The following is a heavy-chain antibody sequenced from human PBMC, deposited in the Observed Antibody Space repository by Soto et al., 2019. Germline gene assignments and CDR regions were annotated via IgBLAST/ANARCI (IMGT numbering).Heavy chain of an antibody. V-gene: IGHV3-73*02. Sequence: EVQLVESGGGLVQPGGSLKLSCAASGFTFSGSAIHWVRQASGKGLEWVGRIRDKANSYATAYAASVKGRFTISRDDSKNTAYLQMNSLKTEDTAVYYCTRLYCGGDCSTDWGQGTLGTVSS. CDR3: TRLYCGGDCSTD. D-gene: IGHD2-21*02. J-gene: IGHJ4*02. CDR1: GFTFSGSA. CDR2: IRDKANSYAT.